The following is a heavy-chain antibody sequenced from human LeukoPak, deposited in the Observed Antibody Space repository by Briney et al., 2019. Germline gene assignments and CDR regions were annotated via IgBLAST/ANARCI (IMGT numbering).Heavy chain of an antibody. CDR1: GYTFSDCA. J-gene: IGHJ4*02. CDR2: IDAGNGNT. V-gene: IGHV1-3*01. D-gene: IGHD2-2*01. CDR3: ARGSTSDWPLDH. Sequence: GASVTVSCKASGYTFSDCAIHWVRQAPGQRLEWMGWIDAGNGNTRYSQKFQGRVTITRDTSTSTAYIELRSLRSEDTAMYYCARGSTSDWPLDHWGQETLVTISS.